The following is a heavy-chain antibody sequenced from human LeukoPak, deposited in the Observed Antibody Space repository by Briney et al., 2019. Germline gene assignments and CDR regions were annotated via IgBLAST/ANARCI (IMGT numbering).Heavy chain of an antibody. CDR2: IYHSGST. J-gene: IGHJ3*01. V-gene: IGHV4-30-2*01. Sequence: SQTLSLTCAVSGGSISSGGYSWSWIRQPPGKGLEWIGYIYHSGSTYYNPSLKSRVTISVDRSKNQFSLKLSSVTAADTAVYYCARDPASYSSGWILWGQGTMVTVSS. CDR3: ARDPASYSSGWIL. CDR1: GGSISSGGYS. D-gene: IGHD6-19*01.